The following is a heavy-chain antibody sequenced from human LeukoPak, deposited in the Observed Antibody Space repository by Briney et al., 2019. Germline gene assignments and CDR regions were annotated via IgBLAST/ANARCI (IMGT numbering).Heavy chain of an antibody. V-gene: IGHV3-21*06. Sequence: GGSLRLSCTASGFTFSSYSMNWVRQAPGKGLEWVSSISSSSVYIHYADSLKGRFTISRDNAKNSLYLQMNSLRAEDTAVYYCARARIDYWGQGTLVTVSS. J-gene: IGHJ4*02. CDR1: GFTFSSYS. CDR3: ARARIDY. D-gene: IGHD1-14*01. CDR2: ISSSSVYI.